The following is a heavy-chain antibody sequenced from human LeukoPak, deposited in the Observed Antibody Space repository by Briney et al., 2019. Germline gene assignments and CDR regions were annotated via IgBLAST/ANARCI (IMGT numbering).Heavy chain of an antibody. CDR2: ISAYNGDT. Sequence: ASVKVSCKASGYTFTSYGISWVRQAPGQGLEWMGWISAYNGDTNYAQKLQGRVTLTTDTSTSTAYMELRSLRSDDTAVYYCARDCSNTSCYLGAFDIWGQGTMVTVSS. CDR1: GYTFTSYG. D-gene: IGHD2-2*01. CDR3: ARDCSNTSCYLGAFDI. V-gene: IGHV1-18*01. J-gene: IGHJ3*02.